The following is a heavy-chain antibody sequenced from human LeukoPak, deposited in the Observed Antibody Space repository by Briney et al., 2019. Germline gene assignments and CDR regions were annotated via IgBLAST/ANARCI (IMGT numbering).Heavy chain of an antibody. CDR3: ARLNGSGSYFDY. D-gene: IGHD3-10*01. V-gene: IGHV4-59*08. Sequence: SQTLSLTCTVSGGSISSYYWSWIRQPPGKGLEWIGYIYYSGSTNYNPSLKSRVTISVDTSKNQFSLKLSSVTAADTAAYYCARLNGSGSYFDYWGQGTLVTVSS. J-gene: IGHJ4*02. CDR1: GGSISSYY. CDR2: IYYSGST.